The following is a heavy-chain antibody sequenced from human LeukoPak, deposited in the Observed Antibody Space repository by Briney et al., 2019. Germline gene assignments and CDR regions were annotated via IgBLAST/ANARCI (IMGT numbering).Heavy chain of an antibody. D-gene: IGHD6-13*01. V-gene: IGHV4-59*08. J-gene: IGHJ5*02. CDR2: ISSSGST. CDR1: GGSINAYL. CDR3: AGLHFAASEEFDP. Sequence: SETLSLTCTLSGGSINAYLWSWIRQPPGKGLEWIGYISSSGSTNYNPSLKSRVTISLATSKTHFSLNLNSVTAADTAAYYCAGLHFAASEEFDPWGQGILVTVSS.